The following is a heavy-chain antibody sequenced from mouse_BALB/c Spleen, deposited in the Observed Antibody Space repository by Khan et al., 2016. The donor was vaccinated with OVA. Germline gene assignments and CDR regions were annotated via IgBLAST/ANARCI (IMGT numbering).Heavy chain of an antibody. Sequence: EVQLQESGPGLVKPSQSLSLTCTVTGYSITSGYAWNWIRQFPGNKLEWMGYISYSGGTSYNPSLKSRISLTRDTSKNQFFLQLNSVTTEDTATYYCARGNYYWYYFDYWGQGTPLTVSS. CDR2: ISYSGGT. CDR1: GYSITSGYA. V-gene: IGHV3-2*02. J-gene: IGHJ2*01. D-gene: IGHD1-1*01. CDR3: ARGNYYWYYFDY.